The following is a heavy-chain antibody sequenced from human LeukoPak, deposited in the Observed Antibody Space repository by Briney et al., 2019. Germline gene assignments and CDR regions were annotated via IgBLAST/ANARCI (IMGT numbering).Heavy chain of an antibody. J-gene: IGHJ4*02. CDR1: GGSVSSGSYY. V-gene: IGHV4-61*01. Sequence: PSETLSLTCTVPGGSVSSGSYYWSWIRQPPGKGPERIGCMDDSGSTNYNPSLKSRVTISVDTSKNQFSLKLSSVTAADTAVFFFKQKTAYEILTGYFFDYWAQGTLVTVSS. D-gene: IGHD3-9*01. CDR3: KQKTAYEILTGYFFDY. CDR2: MDDSGST.